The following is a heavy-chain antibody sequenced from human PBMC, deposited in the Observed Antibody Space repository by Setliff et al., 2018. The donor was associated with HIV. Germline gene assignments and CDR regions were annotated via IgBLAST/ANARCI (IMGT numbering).Heavy chain of an antibody. CDR1: GDSISSSIYY. V-gene: IGHV4-39*01. D-gene: IGHD6-6*01. CDR3: ARGGGTSSPIDYHYYIDV. CDR2: IYYTGSP. J-gene: IGHJ6*03. Sequence: SETLSLTCTVSGDSISSSIYYWGWVRQPPGKGLEWIGGIYYTGSPFYNPSLKSRVTISVDTSNNQFTLKLSSVTAADTAVYYCARGGGTSSPIDYHYYIDVWGKGTTVTVSS.